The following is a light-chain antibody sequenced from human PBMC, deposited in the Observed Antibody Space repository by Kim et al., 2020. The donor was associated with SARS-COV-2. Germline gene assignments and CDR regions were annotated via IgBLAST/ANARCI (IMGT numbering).Light chain of an antibody. CDR3: LTWGPGIRV. CDR1: SGHSTYA. Sequence: QSVLTQSPSASASLGTSVKLTCTLSSGHSTYAIAWHQQLPEKGPRYLMNVDSDGSHTRGDGIPDRFSGSSSGAERHLTISSLQPEDEADYYCLTWGPGIRVFGGGTQLTVL. J-gene: IGLJ2*01. CDR2: VDSDGSH. V-gene: IGLV4-69*01.